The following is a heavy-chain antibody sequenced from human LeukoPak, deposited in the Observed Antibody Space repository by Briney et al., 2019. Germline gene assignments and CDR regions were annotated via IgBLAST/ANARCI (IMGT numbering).Heavy chain of an antibody. J-gene: IGHJ6*02. V-gene: IGHV3-30*03. CDR2: ISYDGRNK. Sequence: GGSLRLSCAASGFSFSNYGMHWVRQAPGKGLEWVAVISYDGRNKYFADSVKGRLTISRDNSKNTVYLEMNSLRDEDTAVYYCAREIVVVVAHYYYGMDVWGQGTTVTVSS. CDR1: GFSFSNYG. D-gene: IGHD2-15*01. CDR3: AREIVVVVAHYYYGMDV.